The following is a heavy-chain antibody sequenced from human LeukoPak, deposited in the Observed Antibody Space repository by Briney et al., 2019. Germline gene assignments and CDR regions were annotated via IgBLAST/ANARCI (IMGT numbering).Heavy chain of an antibody. CDR3: AKDQDSSSWYVDY. CDR1: GFTFSSYG. CDR2: IRYDGSDK. J-gene: IGHJ4*02. V-gene: IGHV3-30*02. D-gene: IGHD6-13*01. Sequence: GGSLRLSCEASGFTFSSYGMHWVRQAPGKGPEWVAFIRYDGSDKYYADSVKGRFTISRDNSKNTLYLQMHSLRGEDTAVYYCAKDQDSSSWYVDYWGQGTLVTVSS.